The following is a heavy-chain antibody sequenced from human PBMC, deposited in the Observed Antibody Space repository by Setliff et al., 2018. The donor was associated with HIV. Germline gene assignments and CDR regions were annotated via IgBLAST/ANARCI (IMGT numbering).Heavy chain of an antibody. CDR1: GGSFNGYY. V-gene: IGHV4-34*01. Sequence: SETLSLTCAVYGGSFNGYYWSWIRQPPGKGLEWIGEVNHSGSTNYNPSLKSRVTISVDTSKNQFSLKLSSVTAADTAVYYCARGRDDYNYDPFDIWGQGTMVTVS. D-gene: IGHD4-4*01. CDR2: VNHSGST. J-gene: IGHJ3*02. CDR3: ARGRDDYNYDPFDI.